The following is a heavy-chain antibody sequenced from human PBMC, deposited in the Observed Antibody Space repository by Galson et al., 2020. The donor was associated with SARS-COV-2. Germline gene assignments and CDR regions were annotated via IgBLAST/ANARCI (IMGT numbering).Heavy chain of an antibody. D-gene: IGHD6-13*01. CDR1: GGSISSSSYY. CDR3: ARNGCRIAAAGTGYNWFDP. CDR2: IYYSGST. J-gene: IGHJ5*02. Sequence: SETLSLTCTVSGGSISSSSYYWGWIRQPPGKGLEWIGSIYYSGSTYYNPSLKSRVTISVDTSKNQFSLKLSSVTAADTAVYYCARNGCRIAAAGTGYNWFDPWGQGTLVTVSS. V-gene: IGHV4-39*07.